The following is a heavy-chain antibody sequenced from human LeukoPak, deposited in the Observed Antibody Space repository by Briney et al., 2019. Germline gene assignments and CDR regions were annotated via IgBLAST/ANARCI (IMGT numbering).Heavy chain of an antibody. Sequence: AGGSLRLSCAASGFTVSSTYMNWVRQAPGLGLEWVSVIYSGGNTYYADSVKGRFTISRDNSKNTLYLQMNSLRAEDTGVYYCARALHSYSYYIAVWGKGTTVTVSS. D-gene: IGHD5-24*01. CDR2: IYSGGNT. V-gene: IGHV3-53*01. J-gene: IGHJ6*03. CDR3: ARALHSYSYYIAV. CDR1: GFTVSSTY.